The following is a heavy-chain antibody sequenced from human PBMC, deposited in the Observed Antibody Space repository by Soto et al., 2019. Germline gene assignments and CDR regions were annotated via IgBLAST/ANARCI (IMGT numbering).Heavy chain of an antibody. V-gene: IGHV4-59*01. CDR3: ARASGNYSPGGFDY. Sequence: SETLSLTCTVSGGSISSYYWSWIRQPPGKGLEWIGYIYYSGSTNYNPSLKSRVTISVDTSKNQFSLKLSSVTAADTALYYCARASGNYSPGGFDYWGQGNLVTVSS. J-gene: IGHJ4*02. D-gene: IGHD1-26*01. CDR1: GGSISSYY. CDR2: IYYSGST.